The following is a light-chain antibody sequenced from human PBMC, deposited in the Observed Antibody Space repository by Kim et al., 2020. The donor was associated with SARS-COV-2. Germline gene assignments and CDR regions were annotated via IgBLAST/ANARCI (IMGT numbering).Light chain of an antibody. CDR1: QSIGNW. CDR3: QQFDHYPLI. V-gene: IGKV1-5*03. Sequence: DIQLTQSPSILPASVGDRVTITCRASQSIGNWLAWYQQKPGKGPQLLIYKASTLDSGVPSRFSGAGSGTEFTLTINSLHADDAASYYCQQFDHYPLIFGGGTKVDIK. CDR2: KAS. J-gene: IGKJ4*01.